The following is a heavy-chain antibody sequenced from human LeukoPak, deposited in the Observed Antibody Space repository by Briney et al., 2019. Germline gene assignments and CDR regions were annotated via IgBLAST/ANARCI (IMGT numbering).Heavy chain of an antibody. J-gene: IGHJ6*03. CDR1: GGSISSSSYY. V-gene: IGHV4-39*07. D-gene: IGHD3-10*01. Sequence: SETLSLTCTVSGGSISSSSYYWGWIRQPPGKGLEWVGSIYYSGSTNYNPSLKSRVTISVDTSKNQFSLKLSSVTAADTAVYYCAKDLRFGELYYYCMDVWGKGTTVTISS. CDR2: IYYSGST. CDR3: AKDLRFGELYYYCMDV.